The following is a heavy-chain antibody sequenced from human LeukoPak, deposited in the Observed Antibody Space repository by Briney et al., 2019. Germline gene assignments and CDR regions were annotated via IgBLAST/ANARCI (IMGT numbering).Heavy chain of an antibody. V-gene: IGHV3-43*01. Sequence: PGGSLRLSCAAPGFTFDYYTMHWVRQAPGKGLEWLSLITSEGLVTFYADSVKGRFTTSRDNSKNFLYLQMNSLRTEDSAFYYCAKEGDGGAFDPWGQGTLVTVPS. CDR3: AKEGDGGAFDP. CDR1: GFTFDYYT. D-gene: IGHD3-10*01. J-gene: IGHJ5*02. CDR2: ITSEGLVT.